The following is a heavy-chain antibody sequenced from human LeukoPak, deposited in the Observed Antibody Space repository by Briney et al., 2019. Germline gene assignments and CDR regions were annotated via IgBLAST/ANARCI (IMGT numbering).Heavy chain of an antibody. CDR2: TYSAGTT. J-gene: IGHJ3*01. V-gene: IGHV3-53*01. Sequence: GGSLRLSCAASGFTVSNNYMSWVRQAPGKGLERVSVTYSAGTTYYADSVRGRFTISRDNSKNTLYLQVNSLRVEDTAVYYCARHFYDSSGYLHDAFDLWGQGTMVTVSS. CDR3: ARHFYDSSGYLHDAFDL. CDR1: GFTVSNNY. D-gene: IGHD3-22*01.